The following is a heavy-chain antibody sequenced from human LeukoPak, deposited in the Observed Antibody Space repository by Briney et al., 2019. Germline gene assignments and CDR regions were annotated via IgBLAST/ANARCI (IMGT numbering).Heavy chain of an antibody. J-gene: IGHJ4*02. CDR3: ARGYYYDTY. CDR1: GGSFSGYY. Sequence: SETLSLTCAVYGGSFSGYYWSWIRQPPGKGLEWIGEINHSGSTNYNPSLKSRVTISVDTSKNQFSLKLSSVTAADTAVYYCARGYYYDTYWGQGTLVTVSS. V-gene: IGHV4-34*01. D-gene: IGHD3-22*01. CDR2: INHSGST.